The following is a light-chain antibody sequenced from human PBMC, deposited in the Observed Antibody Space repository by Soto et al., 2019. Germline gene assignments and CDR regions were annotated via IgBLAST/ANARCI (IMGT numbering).Light chain of an antibody. V-gene: IGKV2D-29*01. CDR3: MQRTHVPTT. CDR1: QSLLYGDGKTY. CDR2: DAS. J-gene: IGKJ5*01. Sequence: DVVLTQAPLSLSVTPGQPASMSCKSTQSLLYGDGKTYLYWYLQRPGQPPQLLIYDASNRFSGVTDRVSRRGSGTDFTLNIRRVEAEDAGVYYCMQRTHVPTTVGQATRREI.